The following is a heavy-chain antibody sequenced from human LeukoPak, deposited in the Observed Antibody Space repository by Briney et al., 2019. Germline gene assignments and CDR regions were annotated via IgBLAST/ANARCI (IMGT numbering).Heavy chain of an antibody. Sequence: SETLSLTCTVSGGSISSYYWSWIRQPPGKGLEWIGYIYYSGSTNYDPSLKSRVTISVDTSKNQFSLKLSSVTAADTAVYYCARHIGGYYFDYWGQGTLVTVSS. CDR1: GGSISSYY. J-gene: IGHJ4*02. V-gene: IGHV4-59*08. D-gene: IGHD3-16*01. CDR3: ARHIGGYYFDY. CDR2: IYYSGST.